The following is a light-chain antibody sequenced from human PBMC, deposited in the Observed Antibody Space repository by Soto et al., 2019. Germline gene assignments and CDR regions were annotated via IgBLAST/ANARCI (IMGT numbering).Light chain of an antibody. Sequence: QSALTQPASVSGSPGQSITISCTGTISDIGGYNFISWYQHHPGKAPKLVIYDVNNRPSGISYRFSGSKSGNTASLTISGLQAEDEADYYCCSYAGSFTYVFGTGTKVTVL. CDR1: ISDIGGYNF. J-gene: IGLJ1*01. CDR3: CSYAGSFTYV. V-gene: IGLV2-23*02. CDR2: DVN.